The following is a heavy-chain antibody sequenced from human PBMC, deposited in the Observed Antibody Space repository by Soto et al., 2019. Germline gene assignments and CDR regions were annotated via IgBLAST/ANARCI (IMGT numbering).Heavy chain of an antibody. Sequence: QPGGSLRLSCAASGFTFSNYAMNWVRQAPGEGLEWVSVITNDGGDTINADSVKDRFTIFRDNSKNTLYLQMISLRVEDTAIYYCARASGRSYPESRVFDFWGQGTRVTVSS. CDR2: ITNDGGDT. D-gene: IGHD1-26*01. CDR1: GFTFSNYA. J-gene: IGHJ4*02. V-gene: IGHV3-23*01. CDR3: ARASGRSYPESRVFDF.